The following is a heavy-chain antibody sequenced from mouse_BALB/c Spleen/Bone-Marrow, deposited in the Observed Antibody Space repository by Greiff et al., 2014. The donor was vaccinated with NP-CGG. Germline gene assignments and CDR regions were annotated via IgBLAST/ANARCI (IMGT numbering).Heavy chain of an antibody. J-gene: IGHJ4*01. V-gene: IGHV1-4*01. D-gene: IGHD1-1*01. CDR3: TIRYYAMDY. CDR2: INPSSAYT. Sequence: VKLMESGAELARPGASVKMSCQASGYTLTRYTMHWEKQRPGQGLEWIGYINPSSAYTNYNQKFKDKATLTADKSSSTAYMQLSSLTSEDSAVYYCTIRYYAMDYWGQGTLVTVSS. CDR1: GYTLTRYT.